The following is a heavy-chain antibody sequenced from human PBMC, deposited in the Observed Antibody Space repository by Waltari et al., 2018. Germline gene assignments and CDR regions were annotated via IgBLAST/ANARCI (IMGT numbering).Heavy chain of an antibody. D-gene: IGHD6-19*01. CDR2: MSATGGTT. V-gene: IGHV3-23*01. J-gene: IGHJ3*01. Sequence: EVQLLESGGGVVHPGGSLRLSCAAAGFTFGSYAMIWVRQAPGKGLGGVSAMSATGGTTYYRDSVKGRFTISRDNSKNTVYLQMNSPGVEDTAIYYCAKDSLYSSGWPDGFDVWGQGTKVTVSS. CDR1: GFTFGSYA. CDR3: AKDSLYSSGWPDGFDV.